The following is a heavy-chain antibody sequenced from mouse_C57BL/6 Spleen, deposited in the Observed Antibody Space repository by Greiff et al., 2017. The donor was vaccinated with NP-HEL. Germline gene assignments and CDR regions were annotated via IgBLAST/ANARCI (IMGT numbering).Heavy chain of an antibody. D-gene: IGHD4-1*01. Sequence: EVKLVESGGGLVKPGGSLKLSCAASGFTFSDYGMHWVRQAPEKGLEWVAYISSGSSTIYYADTVKGRFTISRDNAKNTLFLQMTSLRSEDTAMYYCARERTGPFDYWGQGTTLTVSS. J-gene: IGHJ2*01. CDR3: ARERTGPFDY. V-gene: IGHV5-17*01. CDR2: ISSGSSTI. CDR1: GFTFSDYG.